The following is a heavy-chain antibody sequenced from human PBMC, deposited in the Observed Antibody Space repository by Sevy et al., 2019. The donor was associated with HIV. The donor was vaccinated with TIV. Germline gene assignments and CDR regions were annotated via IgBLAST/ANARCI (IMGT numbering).Heavy chain of an antibody. Sequence: GGSLRLSCAASGFTFSSYAMSWVRQAPGKGLEWVSVISGSGGSTYYADSVKGRFTISRDNSKNTLYLQMNSLRAEDTAVYYCAKSSEQPSSFDYWGQGTLVTVSS. V-gene: IGHV3-23*01. CDR3: AKSSEQPSSFDY. CDR2: ISGSGGST. D-gene: IGHD6-13*01. J-gene: IGHJ4*02. CDR1: GFTFSSYA.